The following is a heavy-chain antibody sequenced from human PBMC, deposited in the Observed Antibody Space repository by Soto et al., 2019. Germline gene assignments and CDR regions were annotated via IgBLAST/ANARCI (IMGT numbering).Heavy chain of an antibody. CDR1: GFTFSSYA. J-gene: IGHJ4*02. CDR3: AKDANYDYVWGSYRYIGLYDY. V-gene: IGHV3-23*01. CDR2: ISGSGGST. D-gene: IGHD3-16*02. Sequence: GGSLRLSCAASGFTFSSYAMSWVRQAPGKGLEWVSAISGSGGSTYYADSVKGRFTIPRDNSKNTLYLQMNSLRAEDTAVYYCAKDANYDYVWGSYRYIGLYDYWGQGTLVTVSS.